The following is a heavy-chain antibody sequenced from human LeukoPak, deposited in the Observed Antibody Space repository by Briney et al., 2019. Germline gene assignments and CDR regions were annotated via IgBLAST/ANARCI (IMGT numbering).Heavy chain of an antibody. CDR3: AIDFDNGYYYDRAFDI. CDR1: GGTFSSYA. V-gene: IGHV1-18*01. Sequence: GASVTVPCKASGGTFSSYAISWVRQAPGQGLEWMGRISAHNGNTNYAQRLQGRVTMTTDTSTSTAYMELRSLRSDDTAVYYCAIDFDNGYYYDRAFDIWGQGTMVTVSS. D-gene: IGHD3-22*01. J-gene: IGHJ3*02. CDR2: ISAHNGNT.